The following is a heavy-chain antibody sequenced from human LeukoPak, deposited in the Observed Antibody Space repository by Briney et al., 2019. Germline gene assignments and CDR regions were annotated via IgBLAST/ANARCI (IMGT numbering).Heavy chain of an antibody. V-gene: IGHV1-18*01. CDR2: ITAYNDNT. D-gene: IGHD3-22*01. J-gene: IGHJ3*02. CDR1: GGTFSSYA. Sequence: ASVKVSCKASGGTFSSYAISWVRQAPGQGLEWMGWITAYNDNTYYAQKLQGRVTMTTDTSTNTAYMELSSLRSEDTAVYYCARPTTYYYDSSAYHVDGFDIWGQGTMVTVSS. CDR3: ARPTTYYYDSSAYHVDGFDI.